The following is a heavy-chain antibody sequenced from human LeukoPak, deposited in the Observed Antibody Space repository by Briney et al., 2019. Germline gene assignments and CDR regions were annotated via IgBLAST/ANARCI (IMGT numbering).Heavy chain of an antibody. CDR2: ISAYNVNT. D-gene: IGHD3-3*01. Sequence: ASVKVSCKASGYTFTSSGISWVRHAPGQGLEWMGWISAYNVNTNYAQKLQGRVTMTTDPSRSTAYMELRSLRSDDTAVYYSARGHSPGPSYATWSGYSYYYYMDVWGKGTTVTVSS. CDR3: ARGHSPGPSYATWSGYSYYYYMDV. CDR1: GYTFTSSG. J-gene: IGHJ6*03. V-gene: IGHV1-18*01.